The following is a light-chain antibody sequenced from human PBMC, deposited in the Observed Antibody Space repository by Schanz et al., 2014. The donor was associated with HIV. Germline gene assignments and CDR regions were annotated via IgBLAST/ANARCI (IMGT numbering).Light chain of an antibody. CDR3: QQYDTYSRT. CDR2: QAS. J-gene: IGKJ1*01. CDR1: QYISRW. V-gene: IGKV1-5*03. Sequence: DIQMTQSPSTLSASVGDRVTITCRASQYISRWLAWYQQKPGQAPHLLIYQASTLQTGVSSRFSGSGSGTEFTLTISGLLPDDFATYYCQQYDTYSRTFGQGTKVEIK.